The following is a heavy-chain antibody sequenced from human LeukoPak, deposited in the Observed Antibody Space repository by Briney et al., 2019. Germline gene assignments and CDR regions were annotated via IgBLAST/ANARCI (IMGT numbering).Heavy chain of an antibody. D-gene: IGHD3-22*01. CDR2: INHSGST. J-gene: IGHJ4*02. CDR3: ASLRGINDYYDSSGYYHVDY. Sequence: PSETLSLTCAVYGGSFSGYYWSWIRQPPGKGLEWIGEINHSGSTNYNPSLKSRVTISVDTSRNQFSLKLSSVTAADTAVYYCASLRGINDYYDSSGYYHVDYWGQGTLVTVSS. CDR1: GGSFSGYY. V-gene: IGHV4-34*01.